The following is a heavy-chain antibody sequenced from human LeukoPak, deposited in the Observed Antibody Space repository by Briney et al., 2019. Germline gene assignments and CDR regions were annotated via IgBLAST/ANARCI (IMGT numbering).Heavy chain of an antibody. CDR3: AKRGIVIRAVIIVGFHKEAYYFDY. D-gene: IGHD3-10*01. V-gene: IGHV3-23*01. J-gene: IGHJ4*02. CDR1: GITLSNYG. CDR2: ISDSGGST. Sequence: GGSLRLSCAVSGITLSNYGMSWVRQAPGKGLDWVAGISDSGGSTHYAAPVKGRFNISRDNPKNTLYLQMNSLRAEDTAVYFCAKRGIVIRAVIIVGFHKEAYYFDYWGQGALVTVSS.